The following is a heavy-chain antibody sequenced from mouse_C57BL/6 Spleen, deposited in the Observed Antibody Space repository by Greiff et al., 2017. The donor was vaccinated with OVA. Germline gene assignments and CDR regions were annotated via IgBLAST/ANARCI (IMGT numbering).Heavy chain of an antibody. D-gene: IGHD1-1*01. Sequence: VQLQQSGPELVKPGASVKISCKASGYTFTDYYMNWVKQSHGKSLEWIGDINPNNGGTSYNQKFKGKATLTVDKSSSTAYMELRSLTSEDSAVYYCAVAHWYFDVWGTGTTVTVSS. CDR3: AVAHWYFDV. CDR2: INPNNGGT. V-gene: IGHV1-26*01. CDR1: GYTFTDYY. J-gene: IGHJ1*03.